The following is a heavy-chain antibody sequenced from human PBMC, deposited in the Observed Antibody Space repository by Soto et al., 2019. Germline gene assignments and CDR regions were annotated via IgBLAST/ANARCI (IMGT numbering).Heavy chain of an antibody. J-gene: IGHJ4*02. Sequence: SETLSLTCTVSGGSISSYYWSWIRQPPGKGLEWIGYIYYSGSTNYNPSLKGRVTISVDTSKNQFSLKLSSVTAADTAVYYCARHTPAISISDHWGQGTLVTVSS. CDR3: ARHTPAISISDH. V-gene: IGHV4-59*08. CDR1: GGSISSYY. D-gene: IGHD2-15*01. CDR2: IYYSGST.